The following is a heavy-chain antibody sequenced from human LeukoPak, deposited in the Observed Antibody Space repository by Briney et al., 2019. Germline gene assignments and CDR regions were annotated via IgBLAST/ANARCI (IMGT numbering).Heavy chain of an antibody. CDR1: GGSISSYY. CDR3: ARVFNSWSGHNYYYYMDV. J-gene: IGHJ6*03. V-gene: IGHV4-4*07. Sequence: PSETLSLTCTVSGGSISSYYWSWIRQPAGKGLEWIGRIYTSGSTNYNPSLKSRVTMSVDTSKNQFSLKLSSVTAADTAVYYCARVFNSWSGHNYYYYMDVWGKGTTVTVSS. D-gene: IGHD6-13*01. CDR2: IYTSGST.